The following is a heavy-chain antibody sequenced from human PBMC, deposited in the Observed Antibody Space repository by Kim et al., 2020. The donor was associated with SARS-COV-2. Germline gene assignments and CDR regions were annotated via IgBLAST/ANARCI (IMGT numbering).Heavy chain of an antibody. CDR1: GFTFSTYY. D-gene: IGHD1-1*01. V-gene: IGHV3-74*01. CDR2: IKNDGSIA. CDR3: AGRSTFTNSWNDAFDV. Sequence: GGSLRLSCAVSGFTFSTYYIHWVRQPPGKGLVWVSRIKNDGSIASYADSVKGRFTISRDNAKNMLYLKMNSLRAEDTAVYYCAGRSTFTNSWNDAFDVWGQGTKVTVSS. J-gene: IGHJ3*01.